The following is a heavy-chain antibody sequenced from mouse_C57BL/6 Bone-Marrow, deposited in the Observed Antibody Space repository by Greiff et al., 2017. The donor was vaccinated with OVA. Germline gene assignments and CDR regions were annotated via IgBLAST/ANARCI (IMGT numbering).Heavy chain of an antibody. D-gene: IGHD2-3*01. J-gene: IGHJ1*03. CDR1: GFTFSSYG. CDR2: ISSGGSYT. CDR3: ARHGGGYCQGYFDV. V-gene: IGHV5-6*01. Sequence: DVQLVESGGDLVKPGGSLKLSCAASGFTFSSYGMSWVRQTPDKRLEWVATISSGGSYTYYPESVKGRFTISRDNAKNTLYLQMSSLKSEDTAMYYCARHGGGYCQGYFDVWGTGTTVTVSS.